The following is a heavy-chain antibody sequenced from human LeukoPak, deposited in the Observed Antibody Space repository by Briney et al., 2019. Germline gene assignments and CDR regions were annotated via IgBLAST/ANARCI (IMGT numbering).Heavy chain of an antibody. J-gene: IGHJ5*02. V-gene: IGHV3-74*01. CDR3: ARDRLYCGGDCLDP. CDR2: INSDGSST. Sequence: AGGSLRLSCAASGFTFSSYWMHWVRQAPGKGLVWVSRINSDGSSTSYADSVRGRFTISRDNAKNTLYLQMNSLRAEDTAVYYCARDRLYCGGDCLDPWGQGTLVTVSS. CDR1: GFTFSSYW. D-gene: IGHD2-21*02.